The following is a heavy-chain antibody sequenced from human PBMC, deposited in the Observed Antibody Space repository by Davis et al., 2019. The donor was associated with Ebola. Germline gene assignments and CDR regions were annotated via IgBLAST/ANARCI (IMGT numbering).Heavy chain of an antibody. CDR3: ARWDPDSGGHHLAN. CDR1: GGSVSGYY. V-gene: IGHV4-59*02. J-gene: IGHJ4*02. CDR2: VHYTGRD. Sequence: PSETLSPTCSVSGGSVSGYYWSWIRQPPGDGLEWIAFVHYTGRDPYNPSLKSRATISVDTSKNQVPLKLTSVTAADTAVYFCARWDPDSGGHHLANWGQGTLVTVSS. D-gene: IGHD1-26*01.